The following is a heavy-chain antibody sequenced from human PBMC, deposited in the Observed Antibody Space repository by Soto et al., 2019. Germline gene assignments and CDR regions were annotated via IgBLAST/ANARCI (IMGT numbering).Heavy chain of an antibody. CDR2: ISGSGGST. D-gene: IGHD1-26*01. CDR1: GFTFSSYA. V-gene: IGHV3-23*01. Sequence: EVQLLESGGGLVQPGGSLRLSCAASGFTFSSYAMRWVRQAPVKGLEWVSAISGSGGSTYYADSVKGRFTISRDNSKNTQYLQMNSLRAEDTAVDYCARRGSGSYYDYWGQGTLVTVSS. J-gene: IGHJ4*02. CDR3: ARRGSGSYYDY.